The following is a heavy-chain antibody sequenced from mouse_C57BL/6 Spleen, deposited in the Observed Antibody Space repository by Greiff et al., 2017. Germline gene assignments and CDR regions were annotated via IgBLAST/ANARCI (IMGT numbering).Heavy chain of an antibody. CDR1: GYAFSRYW. J-gene: IGHJ3*01. V-gene: IGHV1-80*01. CDR3: AREGYYGRFAY. D-gene: IGHD1-1*01. CDR2: IYPGDGDT. Sequence: QVQLQQSGAELVKPGASVKISCKASGYAFSRYWMNWVKQRPGKGLEWIGQIYPGDGDTNYNGKFKGKATLTADKSSSTAYMQLRSLTSEDSAVYFCAREGYYGRFAYWGQGTLVTVSA.